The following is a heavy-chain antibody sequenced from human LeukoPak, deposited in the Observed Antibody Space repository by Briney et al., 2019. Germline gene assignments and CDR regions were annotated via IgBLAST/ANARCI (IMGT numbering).Heavy chain of an antibody. J-gene: IGHJ4*02. D-gene: IGHD2-2*01. V-gene: IGHV4-59*08. CDR1: GGSISSYY. CDR2: IYYSGST. CDR3: ARQPSFPYYFDY. Sequence: SETLSLTCTVSGGSISSYYWSWIRQPPGKGLEWIGYIYYSGSTNYNPSLKSRVTISVDTSKNRFSLKLSSVTAADTAVYYCARQPSFPYYFDYWGRGTLVTVSS.